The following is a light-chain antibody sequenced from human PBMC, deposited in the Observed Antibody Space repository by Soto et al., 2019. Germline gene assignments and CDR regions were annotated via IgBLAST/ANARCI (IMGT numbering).Light chain of an antibody. V-gene: IGLV2-14*03. CDR2: EVS. J-gene: IGLJ1*01. CDR1: SRDLGAYKY. Sequence: QSVLTQPASVSGSPGQSITISFAGTSRDLGAYKYVSWYQQHPDKAPKLILYEVSRRPSGVSNRFSGSKSGNTASLTISGLLAEDEADYSCSSYTNASTLVFGTGTKVTVL. CDR3: SSYTNASTLV.